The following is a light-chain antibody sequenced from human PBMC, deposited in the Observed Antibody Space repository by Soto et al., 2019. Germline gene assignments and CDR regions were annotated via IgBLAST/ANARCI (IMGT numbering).Light chain of an antibody. CDR1: QSVSSN. CDR2: DAS. J-gene: IGKJ4*01. CDR3: QQYGSSPLT. Sequence: EIVLTQSPATLSVSPGERAPLSCRASQSVSSNLAWYQQKPGQAPRLLIYDASNRATGIPARFSGSGSGTDFTLTISSLEPEDFAVYYCQQYGSSPLTFGGGTKVDIK. V-gene: IGKV3-11*01.